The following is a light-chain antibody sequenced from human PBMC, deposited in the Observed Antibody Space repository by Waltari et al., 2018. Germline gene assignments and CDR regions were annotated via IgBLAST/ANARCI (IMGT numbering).Light chain of an antibody. CDR2: EVT. V-gene: IGLV2-14*01. CDR1: SNAVGVYNY. CDR3: SSYTASSTWV. Sequence: QSALTQPASVSGSLGQSISISCSGTSNAVGVYNYVSWFQQCPGKAPKLSIYEVTNRPSGISNRCSGSKSGNTASLTISGLQADDEADYYCSSYTASSTWVCGGGTKLTVL. J-gene: IGLJ3*02.